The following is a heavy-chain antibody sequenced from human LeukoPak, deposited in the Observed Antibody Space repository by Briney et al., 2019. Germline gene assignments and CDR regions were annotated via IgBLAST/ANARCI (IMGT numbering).Heavy chain of an antibody. CDR2: IYPGDSDT. CDR3: ARGLRYSSVWYAY. Sequence: GESLKISCKGSGYRFTNYWIGWVRQMPGKGLEWMGVIYPGDSDTRYSPSFQSQVSISADTSIGTAYLQWSSLKASDTAMYYCARGLRYSSVWYAYWGQGTLVTVSS. V-gene: IGHV5-51*01. CDR1: GYRFTNYW. J-gene: IGHJ4*02. D-gene: IGHD6-19*01.